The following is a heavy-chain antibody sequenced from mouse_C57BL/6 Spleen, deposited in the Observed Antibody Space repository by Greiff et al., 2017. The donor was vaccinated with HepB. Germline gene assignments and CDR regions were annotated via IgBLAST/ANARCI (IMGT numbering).Heavy chain of an antibody. CDR1: GYTFTSYW. Sequence: VQLQQPGAELVKPGASVKMSCKASGYTFTSYWITWVKQRPGQGLEWIGDIYPGSGSTNYNEKFKSKATLTVDTSSSTAYMKLSSLTSEDSAVYYCAKCGYYDYGEDYWGQGTSVTVSS. V-gene: IGHV1-55*01. CDR2: IYPGSGST. CDR3: AKCGYYDYGEDY. D-gene: IGHD2-4*01. J-gene: IGHJ4*01.